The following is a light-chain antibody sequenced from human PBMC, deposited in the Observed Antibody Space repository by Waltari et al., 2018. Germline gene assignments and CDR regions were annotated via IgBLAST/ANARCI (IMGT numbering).Light chain of an antibody. J-gene: IGKJ1*01. CDR1: QSVSSNH. Sequence: EIVLTQSPGTLSVSQGERATLSCRASQSVSSNHLAWYQQKTGQAPRLLIYGASSRATGIPDRFGGSGSGTDFTLTISRLEPEDFAVYYCQQYGSSPRTFGQGTKVEIK. V-gene: IGKV3-20*01. CDR3: QQYGSSPRT. CDR2: GAS.